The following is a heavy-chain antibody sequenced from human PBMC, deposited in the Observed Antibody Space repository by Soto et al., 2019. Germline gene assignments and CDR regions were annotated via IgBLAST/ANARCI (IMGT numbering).Heavy chain of an antibody. CDR2: ISNDGTVK. D-gene: IGHD3-9*01. V-gene: IGHV3-30-3*01. J-gene: IGHJ4*02. CDR3: ARGRVLRYFDWLLETYQFDY. CDR1: GFTFGTYP. Sequence: GGSLRLSCAASGFTFGTYPMHWVRQAPGKGLEWLANISNDGTVKYYADSVKGRFTISRDTSENTLYLEMNSLTAADTAVYYCARGRVLRYFDWLLETYQFDYWGQGTLVTVSS.